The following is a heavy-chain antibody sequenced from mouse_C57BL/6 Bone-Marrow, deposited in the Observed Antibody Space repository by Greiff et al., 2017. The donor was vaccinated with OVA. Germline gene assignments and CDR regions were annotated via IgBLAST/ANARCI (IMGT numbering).Heavy chain of an antibody. Sequence: QVQLQQPGAELVKPGASVKLSCKASGYTFTSYWMQWVKQRPGQGLEWIGEIYPSDSYTNYNQKFKGKATLTVDTSSSTAYMQLSSLTSEDSAVYYCARGGNYVDWYFDVWGTGTTVTVSS. V-gene: IGHV1-50*01. D-gene: IGHD2-1*01. CDR3: ARGGNYVDWYFDV. J-gene: IGHJ1*03. CDR1: GYTFTSYW. CDR2: IYPSDSYT.